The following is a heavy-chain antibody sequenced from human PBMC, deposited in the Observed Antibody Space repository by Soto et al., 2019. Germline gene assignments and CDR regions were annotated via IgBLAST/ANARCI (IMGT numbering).Heavy chain of an antibody. V-gene: IGHV1-69*08. Sequence: QVLLVQSGAEVKKPGSSVKVSCKPSGGSFNSYTFNWVRQAPGQGLEWLGSIIPFASIANYAQAFQDKVTISADISATTVYLELRGLTSDDTAVYYCARDGAVINAAIRMAYWGQGTLVTVSS. D-gene: IGHD2-21*01. J-gene: IGHJ4*02. CDR1: GGSFNSYT. CDR3: ARDGAVINAAIRMAY. CDR2: IIPFASIA.